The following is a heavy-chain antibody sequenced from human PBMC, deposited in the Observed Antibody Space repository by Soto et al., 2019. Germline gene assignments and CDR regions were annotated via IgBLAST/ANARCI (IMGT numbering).Heavy chain of an antibody. J-gene: IGHJ6*02. D-gene: IGHD2-21*02. CDR1: GYTFTSYG. CDR2: ISGYDGRT. Sequence: QVHLVQSGAEVKKPGASVKVSCKTSGYTFTSYGISWVRQAPGQGLEWLGWISGYDGRTSLEQKVQDRVTITTDTSTSTVYMELRSLRSDDTAVYYCARERDVPYYYYGMDVWGQGTTVTVSS. V-gene: IGHV1-18*01. CDR3: ARERDVPYYYYGMDV.